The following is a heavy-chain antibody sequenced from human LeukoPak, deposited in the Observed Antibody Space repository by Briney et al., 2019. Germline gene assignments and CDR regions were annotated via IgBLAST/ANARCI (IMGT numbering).Heavy chain of an antibody. CDR3: AREGGDPRWLDP. CDR1: GGSISTFY. J-gene: IGHJ5*02. CDR2: INNSGST. D-gene: IGHD2-21*02. Sequence: SETLSLTCTVSGGSISTFYWTWIRQPAGKALEWIGRINNSGSTNYNPSLRSRVSMSVDRSKNQFSVTLSSVTAADTAVYFCAREGGDPRWLDPWGQGTLGTVSS. V-gene: IGHV4-4*07.